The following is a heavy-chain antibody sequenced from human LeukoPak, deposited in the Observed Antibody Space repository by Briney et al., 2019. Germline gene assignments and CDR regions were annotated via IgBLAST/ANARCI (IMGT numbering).Heavy chain of an antibody. CDR1: EFTASRNY. J-gene: IGHJ4*02. CDR3: TRDQMNY. V-gene: IGHV3-53*01. D-gene: IGHD5-24*01. CDR2: IFSNGDT. Sequence: TGGSLRLSCAASEFTASRNYMLWVRQAPGKGLEWVSLIFSNGDTHYADSVKGRFTISRDTSKNTVSLQMNSLIVEDTAMYYCTRDQMNYWGQGTLVTVSS.